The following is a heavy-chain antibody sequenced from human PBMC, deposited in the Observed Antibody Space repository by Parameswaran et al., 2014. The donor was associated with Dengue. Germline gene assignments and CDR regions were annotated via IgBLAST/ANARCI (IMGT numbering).Heavy chain of an antibody. Sequence: WVRQAPGQGLEWMAWINGGDGNTKYLQNFQGRVTITRDTSARTAYMEITSLRSEDTAVYYCARDLRFRDPYSRLWEIHDYYYGMDVWGQGTTVTVSS. CDR3: ARDLRFRDPYSRLWEIHDYYYGMDV. D-gene: IGHD2-21*01. V-gene: IGHV1-3*01. CDR2: INGGDGNT. J-gene: IGHJ6*02.